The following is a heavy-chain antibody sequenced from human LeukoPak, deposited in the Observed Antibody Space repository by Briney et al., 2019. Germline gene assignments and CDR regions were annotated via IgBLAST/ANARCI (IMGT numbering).Heavy chain of an antibody. CDR1: VYTFTSYD. CDR3: ARGRTGYYSDFDY. D-gene: IGHD3/OR15-3a*01. V-gene: IGHV1-8*01. Sequence: ASVKVPCKASVYTFTSYDINWVRQATGQGLEWMGWMNPNSGNTGYAQKFQGRVTMTRNTSISTAYMELSSLRSEDTAVYYCARGRTGYYSDFDYWGQGTLVTVSS. J-gene: IGHJ4*02. CDR2: MNPNSGNT.